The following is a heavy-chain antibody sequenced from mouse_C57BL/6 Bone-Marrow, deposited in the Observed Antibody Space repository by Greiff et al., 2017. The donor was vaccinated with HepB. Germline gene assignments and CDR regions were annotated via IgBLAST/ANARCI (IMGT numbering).Heavy chain of an antibody. V-gene: IGHV1-81*01. CDR3: ARPLLDAMDD. D-gene: IGHD6-1*01. CDR1: GYTFTSYG. Sequence: VQLQESGAELARPGASVKLSCKASGYTFTSYGISWVKQRTGQGLEWIGEIYPRSGNTYYNEKFKGKATLTADKSSSTAYMELRSLASEDSAVYFCARPLLDAMDDWGQGTSVTVSS. J-gene: IGHJ4*01. CDR2: IYPRSGNT.